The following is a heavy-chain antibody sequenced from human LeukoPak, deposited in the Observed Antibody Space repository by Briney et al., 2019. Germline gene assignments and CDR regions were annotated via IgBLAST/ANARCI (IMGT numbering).Heavy chain of an antibody. J-gene: IGHJ5*02. V-gene: IGHV4-30-4*01. CDR1: GGSISSYY. CDR2: IYYSGST. Sequence: SETLSLTCTVSGGSISSYYWSWIRQPPGKGLEWIGYIYYSGSTYYNPSLKSRVTISVDTSKNQFSLKLSSVTAADTAVYYCASYVEYCSGGSCYRWFDPWGQGTLVTVSS. CDR3: ASYVEYCSGGSCYRWFDP. D-gene: IGHD2-15*01.